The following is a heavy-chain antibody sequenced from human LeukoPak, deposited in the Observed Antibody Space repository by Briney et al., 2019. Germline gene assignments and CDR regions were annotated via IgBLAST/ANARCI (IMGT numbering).Heavy chain of an antibody. J-gene: IGHJ4*02. D-gene: IGHD4-17*01. CDR1: GFTFSNYW. CDR2: IKEDGSEK. CDR3: AKDWPDQDGDYGLH. Sequence: GGSLRLSCAASGFTFSNYWMSWVRQAPGKGLEWVANIKEDGSEKQYVDSVKGRFTISRDNAKNSLYLQMDSLRAEDTAVYYCAKDWPDQDGDYGLHWGQGTLVTVSS. V-gene: IGHV3-7*01.